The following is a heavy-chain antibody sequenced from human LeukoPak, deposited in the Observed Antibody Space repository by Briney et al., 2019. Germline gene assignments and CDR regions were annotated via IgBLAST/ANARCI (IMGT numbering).Heavy chain of an antibody. CDR3: TRDGAPSYYDSSGYYS. D-gene: IGHD3-22*01. J-gene: IGHJ4*02. CDR2: IRSKAYGGTT. CDR1: GFTFGDYA. Sequence: GGSLRLSCTASGFTFGDYAMSWVRQAPGKGLEWVGFIRSKAYGGTTEYAASVKGRFTISRDDSKSIAYLQMNSLKTEDTAVYYCTRDGAPSYYDSSGYYSWGQGTLVTVSS. V-gene: IGHV3-49*04.